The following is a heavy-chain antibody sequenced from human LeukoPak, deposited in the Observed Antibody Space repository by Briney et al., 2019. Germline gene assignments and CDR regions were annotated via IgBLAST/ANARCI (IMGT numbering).Heavy chain of an antibody. Sequence: GGSLRLSCAASGFTFDDYAMHWGRQAPGKGLEWVSGISWNSGSRGYADSVKGRFTISRDNAKNSLYLQMNSLRAEDMALYYCAKDMASQWEPSIGVDYWGQGTLVTVSS. V-gene: IGHV3-9*03. D-gene: IGHD1-26*01. CDR2: ISWNSGSR. CDR1: GFTFDDYA. CDR3: AKDMASQWEPSIGVDY. J-gene: IGHJ4*02.